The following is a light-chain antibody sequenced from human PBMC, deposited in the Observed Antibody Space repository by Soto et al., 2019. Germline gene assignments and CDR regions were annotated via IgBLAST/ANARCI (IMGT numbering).Light chain of an antibody. CDR2: DAS. V-gene: IGKV1-5*01. CDR3: QQYESFSGT. CDR1: QSVSGC. Sequence: DIVMTQSPATLSASVGDTATVTCRASQSVSGCLAWYQQKPGEAPKLLIYDASALPRGVPSRFSGSGSGRKFTLTIASLQPDDFATYYCQQYESFSGTFGPGTKVDIK. J-gene: IGKJ1*01.